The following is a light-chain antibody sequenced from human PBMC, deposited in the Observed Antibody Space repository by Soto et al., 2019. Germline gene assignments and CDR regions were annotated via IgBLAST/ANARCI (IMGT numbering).Light chain of an antibody. J-gene: IGKJ4*01. Sequence: DIQMTQSPSTLSASVGDRVTITCRASQSISSWLAWYQQKPGKAPKLLIYKASSLESGVPSSFSGSGSGTEFTLTISSLQPDDFATYYCQQYNSWPLTFGGGTKVEIK. V-gene: IGKV1-5*03. CDR1: QSISSW. CDR3: QQYNSWPLT. CDR2: KAS.